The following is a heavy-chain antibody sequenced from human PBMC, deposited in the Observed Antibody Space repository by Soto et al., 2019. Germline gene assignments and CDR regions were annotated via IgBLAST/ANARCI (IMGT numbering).Heavy chain of an antibody. CDR3: ARGIRNDYGDYSNWFDP. CDR1: GGSFSGYY. V-gene: IGHV4-34*01. CDR2: INHSGST. D-gene: IGHD4-17*01. Sequence: PSETLSLTCAVYGGSFSGYYWSWIRQPPGKGLEWIGEINHSGSTNYNPSLKSRVTISVDTSKNQFSLKLSSVTAADTAVYYCARGIRNDYGDYSNWFDPWGQGTLVTVPQ. J-gene: IGHJ5*02.